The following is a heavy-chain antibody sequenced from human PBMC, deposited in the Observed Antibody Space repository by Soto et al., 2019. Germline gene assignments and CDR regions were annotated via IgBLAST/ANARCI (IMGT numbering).Heavy chain of an antibody. J-gene: IGHJ5*01. D-gene: IGHD2-2*01. Sequence: ASVKVSCKASGYTSADFGISWVRQAPGQGLEWMGWVSGNNGASNPAPKVQGRITMTLDTSTGVSYMALRSLRSDDTAIYYCVRDQKYFRVNGNWFDSWAQGTLVPVS. CDR1: GYTSADFG. CDR3: VRDQKYFRVNGNWFDS. CDR2: VSGNNGAS. V-gene: IGHV1-18*04.